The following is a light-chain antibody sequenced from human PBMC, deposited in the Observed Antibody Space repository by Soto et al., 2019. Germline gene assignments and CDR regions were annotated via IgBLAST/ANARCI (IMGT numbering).Light chain of an antibody. V-gene: IGKV3-15*01. CDR3: QQYNNWLT. CDR1: QSVSSN. Sequence: EIVMTQSPATLSVSPGERATLSCRASQSVSSNLAWYQQKHGQAPRLLIYGASTRATGIPARFIGSGSGTEFTLTISSLQSEDFAVYYCQQYNNWLTFGGGTKVEIK. CDR2: GAS. J-gene: IGKJ4*01.